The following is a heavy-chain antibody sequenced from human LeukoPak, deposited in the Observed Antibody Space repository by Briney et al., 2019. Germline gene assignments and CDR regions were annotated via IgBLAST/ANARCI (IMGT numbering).Heavy chain of an antibody. V-gene: IGHV1-18*01. Sequence: GASVKVSCKASGYTFTTYGIIWVRQAPGQGLEWMGWISANNGNTNYAQKLQGRVTMTTDTSTSTAYMELRSLRSDDTAVYYCARTLTFGGVIVNNYFDYWGQGTLVTVSS. J-gene: IGHJ4*02. D-gene: IGHD3-16*02. CDR1: GYTFTTYG. CDR2: ISANNGNT. CDR3: ARTLTFGGVIVNNYFDY.